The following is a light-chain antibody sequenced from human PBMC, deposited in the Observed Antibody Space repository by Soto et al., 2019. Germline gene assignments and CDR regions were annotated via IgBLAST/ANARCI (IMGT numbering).Light chain of an antibody. CDR1: QSVSNNY. J-gene: IGKJ4*01. V-gene: IGKV3-20*01. CDR3: QQYGSAPLT. Sequence: EIVLTQSPGTLSLPPGERATLSCRASQSVSNNYLAWYQQKPGQAPRLLIYGASRRATGIPDRFSGSGSGTDFTLTISRLEPEDFAVYYCQQYGSAPLTFGGGTKVEIK. CDR2: GAS.